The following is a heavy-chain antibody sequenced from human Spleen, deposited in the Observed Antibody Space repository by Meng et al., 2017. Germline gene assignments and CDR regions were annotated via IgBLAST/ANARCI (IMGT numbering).Heavy chain of an antibody. V-gene: IGHV1-8*03. Sequence: ASVKVSCKASGYTFTSYDINWVRQATGQGLEWMGWMNPNSGNTGYAQKFQGRVTITRNTSISTAYMELSSLRSEDTAVYYCASSLRYFDAFDIWGQGTTVTVSS. CDR3: ASSLRYFDAFDI. D-gene: IGHD3-9*01. CDR1: GYTFTSYD. J-gene: IGHJ3*02. CDR2: MNPNSGNT.